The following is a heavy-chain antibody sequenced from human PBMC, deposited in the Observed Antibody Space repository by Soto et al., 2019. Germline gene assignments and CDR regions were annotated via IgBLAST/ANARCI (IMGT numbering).Heavy chain of an antibody. V-gene: IGHV3-66*01. D-gene: IGHD5-18*01. CDR1: GFTVSSSY. CDR3: ARGLNSNDY. Sequence: GRSLRLSCAASGFTVSSSYMSWVRQAPGKGLEWVSFIYSGGSTYYADSVKGRFTIPRDNSKNTLYLQMNSLRAEDTAVYYCARGLNSNDYWGQGTLVTVSS. J-gene: IGHJ4*02. CDR2: IYSGGST.